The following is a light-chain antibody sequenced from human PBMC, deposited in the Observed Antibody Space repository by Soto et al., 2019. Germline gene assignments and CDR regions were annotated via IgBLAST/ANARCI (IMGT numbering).Light chain of an antibody. V-gene: IGKV1-12*01. CDR1: QGIRSW. J-gene: IGKJ1*01. CDR3: QQGNSFPPT. Sequence: DIQMTQSPSSVSASVGDRVTITCRASQGIRSWLAWYQQKPGKAPKLLISAASNLQSGVPSRFSGSGSETDFTLTISSLQPEDFANYYCQQGNSFPPTFGQGTKVEIK. CDR2: AAS.